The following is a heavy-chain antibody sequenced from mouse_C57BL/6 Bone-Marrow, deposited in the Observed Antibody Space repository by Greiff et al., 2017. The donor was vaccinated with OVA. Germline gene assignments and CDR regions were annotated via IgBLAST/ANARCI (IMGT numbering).Heavy chain of an antibody. D-gene: IGHD3-2*02. Sequence: VQLQQPGTELVKPGASVKLSCKASGYTFTSYWMHWVKQRPGQGLEWIGNINPSNGGTNYNEKFKSKATLTVDKSSSTAYMQLSSLTSEDSAVYYCARTPYGAAQAAYYAMDYWGQGTSVTVSS. CDR3: ARTPYGAAQAAYYAMDY. CDR1: GYTFTSYW. V-gene: IGHV1-53*01. CDR2: INPSNGGT. J-gene: IGHJ4*01.